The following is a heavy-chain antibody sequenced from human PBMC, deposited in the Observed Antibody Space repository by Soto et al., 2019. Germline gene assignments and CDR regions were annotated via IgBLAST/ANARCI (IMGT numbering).Heavy chain of an antibody. Sequence: GGSLRLSCAASGFTFTSYAMTWVRQAPGKGLEWVSGISGTGGSTYYADSVKGRFTISRDKSKNTLYLHVNSLRAEDTAVYYCARGSAYSDYDLEYWGQGTLVTVSS. D-gene: IGHD4-17*01. V-gene: IGHV3-23*01. CDR3: ARGSAYSDYDLEY. CDR2: ISGTGGST. CDR1: GFTFTSYA. J-gene: IGHJ4*02.